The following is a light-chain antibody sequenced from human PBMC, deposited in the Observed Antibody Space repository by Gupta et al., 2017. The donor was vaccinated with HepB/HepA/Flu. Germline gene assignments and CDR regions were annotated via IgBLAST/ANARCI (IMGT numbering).Light chain of an antibody. CDR3: ENCAGNIPKV. CDR2: VYRSGSY. V-gene: IGLV4-60*03. J-gene: IGLJ3*02. CDR1: SGHTTYS. Sequence: QPVLTQSSSASSSLGSSVKLTCTLSSGHTTYSIAWHQQQPGKAPRYLMKVYRSGSYNKGSGVPERGSGSGYAAARSITVSKIQSEDESYSDCENCAGNIPKVFGGGTRLTLL.